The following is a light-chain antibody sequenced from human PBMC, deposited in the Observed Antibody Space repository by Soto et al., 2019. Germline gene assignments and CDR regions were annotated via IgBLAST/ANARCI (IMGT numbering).Light chain of an antibody. Sequence: EIVLTQSPGTLSLPPGEVATLSCSASQSVSSSYLAWYQQKPGQAPRLLIYGASSRATGIPDRFSGSGSGTDFTLTIRRLEPEDFAVYYCQQYGSSLTWKFGQGTKVDI. CDR2: GAS. V-gene: IGKV3-20*01. CDR3: QQYGSSLTWK. J-gene: IGKJ1*01. CDR1: QSVSSSY.